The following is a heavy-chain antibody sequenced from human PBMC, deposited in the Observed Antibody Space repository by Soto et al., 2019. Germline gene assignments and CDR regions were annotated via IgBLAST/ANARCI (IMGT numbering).Heavy chain of an antibody. V-gene: IGHV1-2*02. CDR3: ARDLYGSGSSFDY. CDR2: ISPNRGDT. D-gene: IGHD3-10*01. CDR1: GYTFTGYY. Sequence: ASVKVSCKASGYTFTGYYMYWVRQAPGQGLEWMGWISPNRGDTNCAQKFQGRVTMTRDTSISTAYMELSRLRSGDTAVYYCARDLYGSGSSFDYWGQGTLVTVSS. J-gene: IGHJ4*02.